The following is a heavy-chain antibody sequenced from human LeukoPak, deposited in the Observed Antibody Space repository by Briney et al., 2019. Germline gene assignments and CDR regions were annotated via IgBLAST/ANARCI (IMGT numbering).Heavy chain of an antibody. Sequence: NAGGSLRLSCAASGFTFSIYSMNWVRQPPGKGLEWIGEINHSGSTNYNPSLKSRVTISVDTSKNQFSLKLSSVTAADTAVYYCARGFRRYCSGGSCYFNWFDPWGQGTLVTVSS. D-gene: IGHD2-15*01. CDR1: GFTFSIYS. CDR3: ARGFRRYCSGGSCYFNWFDP. CDR2: INHSGST. V-gene: IGHV4-34*01. J-gene: IGHJ5*02.